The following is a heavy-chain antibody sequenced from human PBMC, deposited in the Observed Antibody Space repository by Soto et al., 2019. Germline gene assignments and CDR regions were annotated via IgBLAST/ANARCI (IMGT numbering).Heavy chain of an antibody. CDR2: INHSGST. D-gene: IGHD3-3*01. CDR1: GGSFSGYY. CDR3: ARFHLYYDFWSGYYTPAYYYYYGMDV. J-gene: IGHJ6*02. Sequence: PSETLSLTCAVYGGSFSGYYWSWIRQPPGKGLEWIGEINHSGSTNYNPSLKSRVTISVVTSKNQFSLKLSSVTAADTAVYYCARFHLYYDFWSGYYTPAYYYYYGMDVWGQGTTVTVSS. V-gene: IGHV4-34*01.